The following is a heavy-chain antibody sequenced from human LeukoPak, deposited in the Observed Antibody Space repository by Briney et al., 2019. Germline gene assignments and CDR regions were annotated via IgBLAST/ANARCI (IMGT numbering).Heavy chain of an antibody. D-gene: IGHD3-22*01. CDR1: GFTFSSYA. CDR2: ISRNVGST. J-gene: IGHJ3*02. CDR3: ARGPRITMIVVVDGDAFDI. V-gene: IGHV3-64*01. Sequence: GGSPRLSCAASGFTFSSYAMHWVRQAPGKGLEYVSAISRNVGSTYYANSVKGRFTISRDNSKNTLYLQMGSLRAEDMAVYYCARGPRITMIVVVDGDAFDIWGQGTMVTVSS.